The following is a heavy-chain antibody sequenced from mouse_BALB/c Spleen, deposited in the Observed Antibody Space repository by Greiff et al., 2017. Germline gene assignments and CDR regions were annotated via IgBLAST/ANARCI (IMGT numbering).Heavy chain of an antibody. CDR3: ARLDIYYGNYDYFDY. V-gene: IGHV5-6*01. D-gene: IGHD2-1*01. CDR2: ISSGGSYT. Sequence: EVQLVESGGDLVKPGGSLKLSCAASGFTFSSYGMSWVRQTPDKRLEWVATISSGGSYTYYPDSVKGRFTISRDNAKNTLYLQMSSLKSEDTAMYYCARLDIYYGNYDYFDYWGQGTTLTVSS. J-gene: IGHJ2*01. CDR1: GFTFSSYG.